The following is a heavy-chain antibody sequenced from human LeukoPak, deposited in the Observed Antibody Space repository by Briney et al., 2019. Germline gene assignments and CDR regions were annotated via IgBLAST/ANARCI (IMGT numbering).Heavy chain of an antibody. CDR3: ARADRLDGGPYLIGP. Sequence: ASVKVSCKTSGYTFTDYYLHWVRQAPGQGLEWMGWINPNSGGTSSAQKFQGRVTMTRDPSITTVYMEVSWLTSDDTAIYYCARADRLDGGPYLIGPWGQGTLVTVSS. J-gene: IGHJ5*02. V-gene: IGHV1-2*02. CDR1: GYTFTDYY. CDR2: INPNSGGT. D-gene: IGHD2-21*01.